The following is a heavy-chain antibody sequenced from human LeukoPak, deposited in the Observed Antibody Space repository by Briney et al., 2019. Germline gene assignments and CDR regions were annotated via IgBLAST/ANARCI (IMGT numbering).Heavy chain of an antibody. Sequence: SETLSLTCTVSGGSISSSGYYWGWIRQPPGKGLEWIGTIYYSGSTYYNPSLKSRVTISVDTSKNQFSLKLSSVTAADTAVYYCARHPIFGRGMDVWGQRTTVTVSS. CDR3: ARHPIFGRGMDV. J-gene: IGHJ6*02. V-gene: IGHV4-39*01. CDR2: IYYSGST. D-gene: IGHD3-3*01. CDR1: GGSISSSGYY.